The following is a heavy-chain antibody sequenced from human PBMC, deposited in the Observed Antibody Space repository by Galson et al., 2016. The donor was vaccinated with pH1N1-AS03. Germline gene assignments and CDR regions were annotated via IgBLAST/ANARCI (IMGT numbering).Heavy chain of an antibody. Sequence: SLRLSCATSGFDFRRSPMHWVRQAPGKGLEWVSVISFESSNKRYADSVEGRLVISRDNSNNMVYLQMNSLRSEDTAVYYCARGRVFDDSYYGLDVWGQGTTVIVSS. J-gene: IGHJ6*02. CDR2: ISFESSNK. CDR3: ARGRVFDDSYYGLDV. CDR1: GFDFRRSP. V-gene: IGHV3-30*09. D-gene: IGHD3-10*02.